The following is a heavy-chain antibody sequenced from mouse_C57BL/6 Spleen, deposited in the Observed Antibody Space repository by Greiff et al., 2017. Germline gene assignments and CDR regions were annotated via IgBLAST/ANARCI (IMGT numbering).Heavy chain of an antibody. CDR2: IWRGGST. Sequence: QVQLQQSGPGLVQPSQSLSITCTVSGFSLTSYGVHWVRQSPGKGLEWLGVIWRGGSTDYNAAFMSRLSITKDNSKSQVFFKMNSLQADDTAIYYCAINYGSSPYYAMDYWGQGTSVTVSS. V-gene: IGHV2-5*01. CDR1: GFSLTSYG. J-gene: IGHJ4*01. D-gene: IGHD1-1*01. CDR3: AINYGSSPYYAMDY.